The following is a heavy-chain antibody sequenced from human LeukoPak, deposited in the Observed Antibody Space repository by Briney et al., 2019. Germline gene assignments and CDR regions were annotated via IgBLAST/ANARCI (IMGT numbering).Heavy chain of an antibody. CDR1: GYTFTSYG. V-gene: IGHV1-18*01. D-gene: IGHD6-13*01. CDR3: ARVSSSWYQDWYFDL. CDR2: ISAYNGNT. Sequence: ASVKVSCKASGYTFTSYGISWVRQAPGQGLEWMGWISAYNGNTKYAQKFQGRVTMTTDTSTSTAYMELRSLRSDDTAVYYCARVSSSWYQDWYFDLWGRGTLVTVSS. J-gene: IGHJ2*01.